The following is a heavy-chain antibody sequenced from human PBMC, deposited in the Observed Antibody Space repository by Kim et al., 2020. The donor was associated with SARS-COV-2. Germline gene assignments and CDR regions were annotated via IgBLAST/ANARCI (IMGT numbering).Heavy chain of an antibody. CDR2: IYYSGST. J-gene: IGHJ4*02. D-gene: IGHD3-22*01. CDR1: GGSISSSSYY. CDR3: ARLDSSGYADY. V-gene: IGHV4-39*01. Sequence: SETLSLTCTVSGGSISSSSYYWGWIRQPPGKGLEWIGSIYYSGSTYYNPSLKSRVTISVDTSKNQFSLKLSSVTAADTAVYYCARLDSSGYADYWGQGTL.